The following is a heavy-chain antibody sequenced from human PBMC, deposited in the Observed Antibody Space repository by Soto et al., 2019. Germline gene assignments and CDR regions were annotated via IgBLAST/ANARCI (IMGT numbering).Heavy chain of an antibody. Sequence: VASVKVSCKASGYTFTSYGISWVRQAPGQGLEWMGWISAYNGNTDYAQKLQGRVTMTTDTSTSTAYMELRSLRSDDTAVYYCARDLRLGRDIVATTRAGDYWGQGTLVTVSS. CDR1: GYTFTSYG. J-gene: IGHJ4*02. CDR2: ISAYNGNT. D-gene: IGHD5-12*01. V-gene: IGHV1-18*04. CDR3: ARDLRLGRDIVATTRAGDY.